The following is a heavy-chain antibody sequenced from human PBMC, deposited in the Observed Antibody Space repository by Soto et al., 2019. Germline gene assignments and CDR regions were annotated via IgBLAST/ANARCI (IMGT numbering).Heavy chain of an antibody. CDR1: GGSISSGCYY. V-gene: IGHV4-31*03. D-gene: IGHD3-3*01. Sequence: PSETLSLTCTVSGGSISSGCYYWSWIRQHPGKGLEWIGYIYYSGSTYYNPSLKSRVTISVDTSKNQFSLKLGSVPAADTAVYYCATIPYTICGTAPPNWFDHWGQGTLVTVSS. J-gene: IGHJ5*02. CDR2: IYYSGST. CDR3: ATIPYTICGTAPPNWFDH.